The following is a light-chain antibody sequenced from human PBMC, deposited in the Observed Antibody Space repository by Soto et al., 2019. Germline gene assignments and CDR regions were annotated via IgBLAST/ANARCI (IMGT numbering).Light chain of an antibody. V-gene: IGLV1-51*01. CDR3: GTWDSSLSAVV. CDR1: SFNVGNNY. Sequence: QSVLTQPPSVSAAPGQKVTISCSGSSFNVGNNYVSWYQQLPGTAPKLLICDNDKRPSGIPDRFSGSKSGTSATLGITGLQTGDEADYYCGTWDSSLSAVVFGGGTKVTVL. CDR2: DND. J-gene: IGLJ2*01.